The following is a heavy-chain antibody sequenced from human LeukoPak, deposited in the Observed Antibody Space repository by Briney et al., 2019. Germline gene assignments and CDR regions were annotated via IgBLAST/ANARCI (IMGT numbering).Heavy chain of an antibody. J-gene: IGHJ3*01. CDR1: GFTFSNYA. CDR3: GFSYANGAFDV. Sequence: GGSLRLSCAAPGFTFSNYAMSWVRQAPGKGLEWVSGISGSGDSTYYADSVKGRFTISRDNSKNTLYQQMNSLSADDTAVYYCGFSYANGAFDVWGQGTLVTVSS. D-gene: IGHD3-10*01. CDR2: ISGSGDST. V-gene: IGHV3-23*01.